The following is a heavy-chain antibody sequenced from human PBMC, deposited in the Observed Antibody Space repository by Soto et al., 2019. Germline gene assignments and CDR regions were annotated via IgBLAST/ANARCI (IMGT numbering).Heavy chain of an antibody. V-gene: IGHV4-34*01. CDR3: ATPSTVGRLPSYYYYGMDV. CDR1: GGSFSGYY. J-gene: IGHJ6*02. Sequence: SETLSLTCAVYGGSFSGYYWSWIRQPPGKGLEWIGEINHSGSTNYNPSLKSRVTISVDTSKNQFSLKLSSVTAADTAVYYCATPSTVGRLPSYYYYGMDVWGQGTTVTVSS. CDR2: INHSGST. D-gene: IGHD2-15*01.